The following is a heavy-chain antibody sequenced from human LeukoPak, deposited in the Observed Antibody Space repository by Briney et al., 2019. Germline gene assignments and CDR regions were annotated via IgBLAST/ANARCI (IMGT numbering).Heavy chain of an antibody. D-gene: IGHD2-2*01. J-gene: IGHJ5*02. CDR1: GGSISSYY. CDR3: ARGLHCSSTSCYWFDP. Sequence: SSETLSLACTVSGGSISSYYWSWIRQPPGKGLEWFGYSYYSGSTNYNPSLKSRVTISVDTSKNQFSLKLSSVTAADTAVYYCARGLHCSSTSCYWFDPWGQGTLVTVSS. V-gene: IGHV4-59*01. CDR2: SYYSGST.